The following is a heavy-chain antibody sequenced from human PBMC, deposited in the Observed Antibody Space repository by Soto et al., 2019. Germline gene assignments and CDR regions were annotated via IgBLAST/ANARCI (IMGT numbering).Heavy chain of an antibody. CDR2: IIPKLGSA. J-gene: IGHJ3*02. CDR1: GGGNLRDYR. Sequence: GASVKVSCKASGGGNLRDYRTTWVRRAPGQGLEWMGGIIPKLGSANYAQKFQGRVTMTTDESTSTVYMELSSLRSEDTAVYYCARDLERLRFLEWSPSHAFDIWGQGTMVTVS. D-gene: IGHD3-3*01. V-gene: IGHV1-69*16. CDR3: ARDLERLRFLEWSPSHAFDI.